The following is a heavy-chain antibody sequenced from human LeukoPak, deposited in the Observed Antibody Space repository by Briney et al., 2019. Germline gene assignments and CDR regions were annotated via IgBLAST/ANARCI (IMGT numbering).Heavy chain of an antibody. J-gene: IGHJ5*02. V-gene: IGHV1-69*05. CDR1: GGTFSSYA. CDR2: IIPIFGTA. CDR3: AREDYDFWSGYSVNWFDP. D-gene: IGHD3-3*01. Sequence: GASVKVSCKASGGTFSSYAISWVRQAPGQGPEWMGRIIPIFGTANYAQKFQGRVAITTDESTSTAYMELSSLRSEDTAVYYCAREDYDFWSGYSVNWFDPWGQGTLVTVSS.